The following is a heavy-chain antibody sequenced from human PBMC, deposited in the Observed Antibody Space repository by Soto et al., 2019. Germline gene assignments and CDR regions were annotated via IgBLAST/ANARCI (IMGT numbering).Heavy chain of an antibody. CDR3: AKDFPYSGSYSADY. D-gene: IGHD1-26*01. CDR2: ISYDGSNK. CDR1: GFTFSSYG. V-gene: IGHV3-30*18. Sequence: GGSLRLSCAASGFTFSSYGMHWVRQAPGKGLEWVAVISYDGSNKYYADSVKGRFTISRDNSKNTLYLQMNSLRAEDTAVYYCAKDFPYSGSYSADYWGQGTLVTVSS. J-gene: IGHJ4*02.